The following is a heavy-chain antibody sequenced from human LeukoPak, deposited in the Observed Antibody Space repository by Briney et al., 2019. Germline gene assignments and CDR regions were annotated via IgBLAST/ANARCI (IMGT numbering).Heavy chain of an antibody. D-gene: IGHD4-17*01. J-gene: IGHJ4*02. CDR2: IYYSGST. CDR3: ARTSGATVTTWDPFDY. V-gene: IGHV4-39*07. Sequence: SETLSLTCTVSGGSISSSSYYWGWIRQPPGKGLEWIGSIYYSGSTYYNPSLKSRVTISVDTSKNQFSLKLSSVTAADTAVYYCARTSGATVTTWDPFDYWGQGTLVTVSS. CDR1: GGSISSSSYY.